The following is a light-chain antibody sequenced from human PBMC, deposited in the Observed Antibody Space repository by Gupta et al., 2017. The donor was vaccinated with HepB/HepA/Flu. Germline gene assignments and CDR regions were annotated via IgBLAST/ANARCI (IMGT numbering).Light chain of an antibody. CDR3: QQFHSLVS. CDR2: DAS. Sequence: DIQMTQSPSSLSASVGDRVTITCQASQDIKNSLNWYQQKPGKAPNLLISDASMLETGVPSRFSGGGSGXHFTFTXSSLQNEDIAYYYWQQFHSLVSFGXGTKVEIK. J-gene: IGKJ4*01. CDR1: QDIKNS. V-gene: IGKV1-33*01.